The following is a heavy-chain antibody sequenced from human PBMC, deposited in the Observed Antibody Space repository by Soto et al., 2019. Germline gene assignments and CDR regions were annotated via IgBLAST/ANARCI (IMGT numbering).Heavy chain of an antibody. CDR3: ARIGYSSSSFDY. V-gene: IGHV3-7*03. D-gene: IGHD6-6*01. J-gene: IGHJ4*02. CDR2: LNQDESVK. Sequence: GGSLRLSCAASGFTFSNYWMSWVRQAPGKGLEWVANLNQDESVKYYVDSVKGRFAISRDNARNSLYLQMNSLRADDTAVYYCARIGYSSSSFDYWGQGTLVTVSS. CDR1: GFTFSNYW.